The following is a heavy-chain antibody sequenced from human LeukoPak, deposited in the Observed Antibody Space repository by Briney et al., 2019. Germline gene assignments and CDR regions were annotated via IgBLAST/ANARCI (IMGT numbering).Heavy chain of an antibody. CDR3: AKRFCTSAGCSFFDS. Sequence: GGSLRLSCAASEFTFSNYAMSWVRQAPGKGLEWVSAIRSSGGTRDYADSVKGRFTISRDNSKNTLYLQMNSLRAEDTAVYYCAKRFCTSAGCSFFDSWGPGTLVTVSS. CDR2: IRSSGGTR. D-gene: IGHD2-2*01. CDR1: EFTFSNYA. V-gene: IGHV3-23*01. J-gene: IGHJ4*02.